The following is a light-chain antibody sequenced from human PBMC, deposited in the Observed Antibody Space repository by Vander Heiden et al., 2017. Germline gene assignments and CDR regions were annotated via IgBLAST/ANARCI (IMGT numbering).Light chain of an antibody. J-gene: IGKJ5*01. Sequence: EIALPPSPATLSLSPGERATLSCRASQSVSSYLAWYQQKPGQAPRLLIYDASNRATGIPARFSGSGSGTDFTLTISSLEPEDFAVYYCQQRSNWPQVTFGQGTRLEIK. CDR3: QQRSNWPQVT. V-gene: IGKV3-11*01. CDR2: DAS. CDR1: QSVSSY.